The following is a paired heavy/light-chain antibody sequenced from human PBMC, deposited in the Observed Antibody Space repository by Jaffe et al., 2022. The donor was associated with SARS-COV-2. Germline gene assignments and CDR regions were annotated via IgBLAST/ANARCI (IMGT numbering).Light chain of an antibody. J-gene: IGKJ1*01. CDR3: QQSYSTLTWT. CDR1: QSISSY. V-gene: IGKV1-39*01. Sequence: DIQMTQSPSSLSASVGDRVTITCRASQSISSYLNWYQQKPGKAPKLLIYAASSLQSGVPSRFSGSGSGTDFTLTISSLQPEDFATYYCQQSYSTLTWTFGQGTKVEIK. CDR2: AAS.
Heavy chain of an antibody. D-gene: IGHD3-22*01. J-gene: IGHJ5*02. Sequence: QVTLKESGPVLVKPTETLTLTCTVSGFSLSNARMGVSWIRQPPGKALEWLAHIFSNDEKSYSTSLKSRLTISKDTSKSQVVLTMTNMDPVDTATYYCARILSYYYDSSGGNWFDPWGQGTLVTVSS. V-gene: IGHV2-26*01. CDR3: ARILSYYYDSSGGNWFDP. CDR1: GFSLSNARMG. CDR2: IFSNDEK.